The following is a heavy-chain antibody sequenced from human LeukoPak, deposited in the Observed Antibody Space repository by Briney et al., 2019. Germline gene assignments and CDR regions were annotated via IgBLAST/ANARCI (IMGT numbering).Heavy chain of an antibody. CDR3: ARLAYSDTFDY. CDR1: GGSISSYY. D-gene: IGHD5-18*01. J-gene: IGHJ4*02. Sequence: PSETLSLTCTVSGGSISSYYWSWIRQPPGKGLEWIGYIYYSGSTNYNPSLKSRVTISVDTSKNQFSLKLSSVTAADTAVYYCARLAYSDTFDYWGQGTLVTVSS. V-gene: IGHV4-59*08. CDR2: IYYSGST.